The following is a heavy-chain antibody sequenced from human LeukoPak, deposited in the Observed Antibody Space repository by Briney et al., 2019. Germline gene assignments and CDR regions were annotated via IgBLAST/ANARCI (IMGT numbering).Heavy chain of an antibody. V-gene: IGHV3-74*01. Sequence: GGSLRLSCAASGFTFSRHWMHWVRQAPGKGLVWISRINSDASDTNYADFVKGRFTISRDNSKNTLYLQMSSLRAEDTAVYYCAREGYSSGWYRLWGQGTLVTVSS. CDR1: GFTFSRHW. J-gene: IGHJ4*02. CDR2: INSDASDT. D-gene: IGHD6-19*01. CDR3: AREGYSSGWYRL.